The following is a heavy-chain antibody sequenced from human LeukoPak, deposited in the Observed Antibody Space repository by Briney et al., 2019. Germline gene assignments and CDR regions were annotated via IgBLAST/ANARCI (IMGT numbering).Heavy chain of an antibody. J-gene: IGHJ6*02. CDR1: GITFSSSA. CDR2: ISGSGGST. V-gene: IGHV3-23*01. Sequence: PGGSLRLPCAASGITFSSSAMSWVRQAPGKGLEWVSAISGSGGSTYYADSVKGRFTISRDNSKKTLYLQMNSLRAEDTAVYYCAKEAVAGRDYYYGMDVWGQGTTVTVSS. D-gene: IGHD6-19*01. CDR3: AKEAVAGRDYYYGMDV.